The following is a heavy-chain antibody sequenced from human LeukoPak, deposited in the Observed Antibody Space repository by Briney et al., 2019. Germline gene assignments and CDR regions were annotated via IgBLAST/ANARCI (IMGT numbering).Heavy chain of an antibody. D-gene: IGHD2-2*02. CDR3: AKEYTPSPPLGELDY. J-gene: IGHJ4*02. CDR2: IRHDEANS. V-gene: IGHV3-30*02. Sequence: PGGSLRLSCAVSGFNLNSYAMHWVRQAPGKGLEWVAVIRHDEANSFYADSVQGRFTISRDTSKKLLYLQMNSLRVEDTAVYYCAKEYTPSPPLGELDYWGQGTLFTVSS. CDR1: GFNLNSYA.